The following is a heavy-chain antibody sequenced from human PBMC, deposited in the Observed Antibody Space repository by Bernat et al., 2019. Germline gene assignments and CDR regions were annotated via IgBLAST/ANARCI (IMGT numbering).Heavy chain of an antibody. D-gene: IGHD6-19*01. J-gene: IGHJ4*02. CDR3: AGGVGLVGYSSGWPPDY. CDR1: GFTFSSYA. CDR2: ISYDGSNK. V-gene: IGHV3-30-3*01. Sequence: QVQLVESGGGVVQPGRSLRLSCAASGFTFSSYAMHWVRQAPGKGLEWVAVISYDGSNKYYADSVKGRFTISRDNSKNTLYLQMNSLRAEDTAVYYCAGGVGLVGYSSGWPPDYWGQGTLVTVSS.